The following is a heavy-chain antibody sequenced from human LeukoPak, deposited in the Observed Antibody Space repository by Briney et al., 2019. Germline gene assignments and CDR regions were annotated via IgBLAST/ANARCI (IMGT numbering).Heavy chain of an antibody. J-gene: IGHJ6*02. Sequence: ASVKVSCNAPGGTFSSYAISWVRQAPGQGLEWMGGIIPIFGTANSAQKFQGRVTITADESTSTAYMELSSLRSDDTAVYYCARVTAFPPYYYGMDVWGQGTTVTVSS. D-gene: IGHD5-18*01. V-gene: IGHV1-69*13. CDR3: ARVTAFPPYYYGMDV. CDR1: GGTFSSYA. CDR2: IIPIFGTA.